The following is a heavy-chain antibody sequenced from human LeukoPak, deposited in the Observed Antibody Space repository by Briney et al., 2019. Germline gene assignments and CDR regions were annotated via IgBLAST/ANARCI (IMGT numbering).Heavy chain of an antibody. CDR3: ARLWIVATWFDA. Sequence: SETLSLTCTVSNGSLTSDSYYWAWVRQPPGKGLEWIGTIFYSGKTYYSASLKSRVTVSLDTSKKNFSLRLSPVTAADTAVYYCARLWIVATWFDAWGQGALATVSS. CDR1: NGSLTSDSYY. D-gene: IGHD2-2*03. J-gene: IGHJ5*02. V-gene: IGHV4-39*02. CDR2: IFYSGKT.